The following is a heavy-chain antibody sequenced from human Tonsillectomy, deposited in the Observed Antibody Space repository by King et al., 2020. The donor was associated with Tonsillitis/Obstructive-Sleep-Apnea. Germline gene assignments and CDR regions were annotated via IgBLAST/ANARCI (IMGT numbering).Heavy chain of an antibody. CDR1: GFTFVDYT. J-gene: IGHJ6*03. Sequence: VQLVESGGVVVQPGGSLRLSCAASGFTFVDYTMHGVRQAPGKGLEWVSLLIWDGGSTYYADSLKGRVTISRDNSKNSLYLQMKSLRTEDTALYYCAKGKPRYCSCTSCYHWGYYYMDVWGKGTTVTVSS. CDR2: LIWDGGST. V-gene: IGHV3-43*01. D-gene: IGHD2-2*01. CDR3: AKGKPRYCSCTSCYHWGYYYMDV.